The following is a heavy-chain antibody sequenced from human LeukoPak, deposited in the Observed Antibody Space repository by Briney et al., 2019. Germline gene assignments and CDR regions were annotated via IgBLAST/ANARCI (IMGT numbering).Heavy chain of an antibody. CDR1: GFTLSVYY. V-gene: IGHV3-11*03. D-gene: IGHD2-21*02. CDR2: KGSTGSST. Sequence: GGSLRLSCEASGFTLSVYYMSWFRQAPGKGLEWIGYKGSTGSSTTYADSVRGRFTISRDNAKSLLFLQMDSLRAEDTAVYFCARKLGGAQCGGDCFFDHWGRGTLVAVSS. CDR3: ARKLGGAQCGGDCFFDH. J-gene: IGHJ4*02.